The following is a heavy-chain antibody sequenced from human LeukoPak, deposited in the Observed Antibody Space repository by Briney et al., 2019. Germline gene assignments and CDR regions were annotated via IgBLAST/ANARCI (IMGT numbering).Heavy chain of an antibody. D-gene: IGHD2-15*01. CDR3: ARAGRKSRGVDIVRKKETGYYYYMDV. Sequence: GGSLRLSCAASEFTFITYWMSWVRQAPGKGLERVANIKQDGSEKYYVDSVKGRFTISRDNAKNSLYLQMNSLRAEDTAVYYCARAGRKSRGVDIVRKKETGYYYYMDVWGKGTTVTVSS. CDR2: IKQDGSEK. J-gene: IGHJ6*03. CDR1: EFTFITYW. V-gene: IGHV3-7*01.